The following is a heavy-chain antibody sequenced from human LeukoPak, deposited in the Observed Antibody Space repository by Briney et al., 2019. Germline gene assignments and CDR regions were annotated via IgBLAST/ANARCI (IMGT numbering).Heavy chain of an antibody. CDR1: GGSISSYY. CDR3: ARVSRDYYDSSGYRYDLDY. J-gene: IGHJ4*02. Sequence: SETLSLTCTVSGGSISSYYWSWIRQPPGKGLEWIGYIYYSGSTNYNPSLKSRVTISVDTSKNQFSLKLSSVTAADTAVYYCARVSRDYYDSSGYRYDLDYWGQGTLVTVSS. V-gene: IGHV4-59*01. CDR2: IYYSGST. D-gene: IGHD3-22*01.